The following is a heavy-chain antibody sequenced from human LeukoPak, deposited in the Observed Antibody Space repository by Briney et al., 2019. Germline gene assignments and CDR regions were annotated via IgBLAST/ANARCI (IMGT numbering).Heavy chain of an antibody. J-gene: IGHJ5*02. CDR3: ARSPSVHSITGSFDWFDP. Sequence: ASVKVSCKASGYTFTGYYMHWVRQAPGQGLEWMGWINPNSGGTNYAQKFQGRVTMTRDASISTAYMELSRLRSDDTAVYYCARSPSVHSITGSFDWFDPWGQGTLVTVSS. D-gene: IGHD1-20*01. CDR1: GYTFTGYY. V-gene: IGHV1-2*02. CDR2: INPNSGGT.